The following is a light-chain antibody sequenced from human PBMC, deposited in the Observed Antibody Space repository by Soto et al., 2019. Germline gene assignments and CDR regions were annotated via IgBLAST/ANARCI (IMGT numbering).Light chain of an antibody. CDR3: QSYDSSLSAYVV. J-gene: IGLJ2*01. CDR1: SSNIGAGYD. V-gene: IGLV1-40*01. Sequence: QAVVRQPPSVSGAPGQRVTISCTGSSSNIGAGYDVHWYQQLPGTAPKLLIYGNSNRPSGVPDRFSGSKSGTSGSLAISGLQAEDEADYYCQSYDSSLSAYVVFGGGTKLTVL. CDR2: GNS.